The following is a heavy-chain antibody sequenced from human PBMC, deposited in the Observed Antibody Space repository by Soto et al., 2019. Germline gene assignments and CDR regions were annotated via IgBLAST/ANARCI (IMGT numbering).Heavy chain of an antibody. D-gene: IGHD4-17*01. CDR3: AQQRGRATTSSHFDY. CDR2: IHGGGNSA. J-gene: IGHJ4*01. V-gene: IGHV3-23*01. CDR1: GFTFSGYA. Sequence: EVQLLESGGDLVQPGRSLRLSCAASGFTFSGYAMSWVRQAPGKGLEWVSVIHGGGNSAYYADSVKGRFTISRDNSKNTRCLQMSSLRGADTAVYYCAQQRGRATTSSHFDYWGQGTLVPVSS.